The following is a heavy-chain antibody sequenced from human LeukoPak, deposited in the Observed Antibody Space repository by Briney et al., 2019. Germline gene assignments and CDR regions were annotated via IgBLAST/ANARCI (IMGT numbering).Heavy chain of an antibody. CDR1: GYTFTSYG. CDR2: ISAYNGNT. CDR3: ARDPPPRYCSSTSCPHSY. Sequence: GASVKVSCKASGYTFTSYGISWVRQAPGQGLEWMGWISAYNGNTNHAQKLQGRVTMTTDTSTSTAYMELRSLRSDDTAVYYCARDPPPRYCSSTSCPHSYWGQGTLVTVSS. J-gene: IGHJ4*02. V-gene: IGHV1-18*01. D-gene: IGHD2-2*01.